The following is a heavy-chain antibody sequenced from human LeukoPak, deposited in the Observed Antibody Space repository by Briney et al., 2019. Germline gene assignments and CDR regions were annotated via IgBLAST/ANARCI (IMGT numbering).Heavy chain of an antibody. CDR2: ISSSSSYI. CDR1: GFTFDDYG. CDR3: ARVLGSGTQREDY. J-gene: IGHJ4*02. D-gene: IGHD3-10*01. V-gene: IGHV3-21*01. Sequence: PGGSLRLSCAASGFTFDDYGMSWVRQAPGKGLEWVSSISSSSSYIYYADSVKGRFTISRDNAKNSLYLQMNSLRAEDTAVYYCARVLGSGTQREDYWGQGTLVTVSS.